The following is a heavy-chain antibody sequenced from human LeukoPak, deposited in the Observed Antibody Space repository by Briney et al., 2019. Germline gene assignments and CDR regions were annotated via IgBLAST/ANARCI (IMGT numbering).Heavy chain of an antibody. CDR1: GYTFTSYD. V-gene: IGHV1-8*01. CDR2: MNPNSGNT. CDR3: ARARRVTMIVVVRSRGAFDI. J-gene: IGHJ3*02. Sequence: GASVKVSCKASGYTFTSYDINWVRQATGQGLEWMGWMNPNSGNTGYAQKFQGRVTMTRNTSISTAYKELSSLRSEDTAVYYCARARRVTMIVVVRSRGAFDIWGQGTMVTVSS. D-gene: IGHD3-22*01.